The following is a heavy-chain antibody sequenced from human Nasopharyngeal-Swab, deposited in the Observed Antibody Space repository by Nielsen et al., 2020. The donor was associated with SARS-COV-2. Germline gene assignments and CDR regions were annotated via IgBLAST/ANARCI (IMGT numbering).Heavy chain of an antibody. J-gene: IGHJ6*03. CDR1: GFTFTSYA. CDR3: VKALRYIYPSYMDV. V-gene: IGHV3-64D*06. Sequence: GESLKISCSASGFTFTSYAMNWVRQAPGKGLEFVSAIDNNGGATYYADSVKGRFNISRDNYKNTIYLQLSSLRGDDTAVYYCVKALRYIYPSYMDVWGKGTTIIVSS. D-gene: IGHD5-18*01. CDR2: IDNNGGAT.